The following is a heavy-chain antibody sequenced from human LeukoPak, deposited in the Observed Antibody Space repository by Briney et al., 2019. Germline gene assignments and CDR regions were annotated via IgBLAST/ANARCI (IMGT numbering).Heavy chain of an antibody. Sequence: GGSLRLSCAASGFTFSSHGMHWVRQAPGKGLEWVAVISYDGSNKYYADSVKGRFTISRDHSKSTLYLQMNSLRAGDTAVYYCAKGWFGEPLDYWGQGTLVTVSS. D-gene: IGHD3-10*01. CDR2: ISYDGSNK. CDR3: AKGWFGEPLDY. V-gene: IGHV3-30*18. CDR1: GFTFSSHG. J-gene: IGHJ4*02.